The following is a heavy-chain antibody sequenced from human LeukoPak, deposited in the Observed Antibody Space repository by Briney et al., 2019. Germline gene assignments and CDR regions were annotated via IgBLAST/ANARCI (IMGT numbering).Heavy chain of an antibody. CDR1: GFTLSYYD. CDR2: IGTGGDA. D-gene: IGHD3-10*01. Sequence: GGSLRLSCVASGFTLSYYDMHWVRQATGKGLEWVSGIGTGGDANYAGSVRGRFTISREDDKRSLYLQMNSLRAGDTAVYYCARDRGTGFDLWGQGTLVTVSS. CDR3: ARDRGTGFDL. V-gene: IGHV3-13*01. J-gene: IGHJ4*02.